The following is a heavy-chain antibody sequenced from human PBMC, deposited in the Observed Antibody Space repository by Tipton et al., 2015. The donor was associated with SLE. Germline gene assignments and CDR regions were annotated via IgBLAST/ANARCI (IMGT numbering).Heavy chain of an antibody. Sequence: LRLSCTVSGGSISSYYWSWIRQSPGKGLEWIGYIFYSGSTNYNPSLKSRVTISVDTSKHQFSLKLSSVTAADTAVYYCARSLGTYYYDSSVACWCPGTLVTVSS. CDR2: IFYSGST. J-gene: IGHJ4*02. D-gene: IGHD3-22*01. CDR3: ARSLGTYYYDSSVAC. V-gene: IGHV4-59*01. CDR1: GGSISSYY.